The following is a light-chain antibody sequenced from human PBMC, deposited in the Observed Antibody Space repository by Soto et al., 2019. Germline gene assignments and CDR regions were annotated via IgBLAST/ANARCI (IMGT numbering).Light chain of an antibody. CDR1: QDITSY. J-gene: IGKJ4*01. CDR2: GAS. Sequence: IQLTQSPSSLSASVGDSVTITCRASQDITSYLAWYQQKPGKAPNLLIYGASTLQSGVPSRFSGSGSGPDFTLTISSLQAEDFASYYCQQTRAYPSTFGGGTKVDIK. V-gene: IGKV1-9*01. CDR3: QQTRAYPST.